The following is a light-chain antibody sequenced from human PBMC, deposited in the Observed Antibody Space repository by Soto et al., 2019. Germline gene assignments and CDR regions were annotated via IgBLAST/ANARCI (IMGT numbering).Light chain of an antibody. CDR3: SSYAGSNIFV. Sequence: QSVLAQPPSASGSPGQSVTISCTGASSDVGAYNYVSWYQRHPGKAPKLMIYEVTKRPSGVPDRFSGSKSGNTASLTVSGLQADDEADYYCSSYAGSNIFVFGSGT. CDR2: EVT. CDR1: SSDVGAYNY. V-gene: IGLV2-8*01. J-gene: IGLJ1*01.